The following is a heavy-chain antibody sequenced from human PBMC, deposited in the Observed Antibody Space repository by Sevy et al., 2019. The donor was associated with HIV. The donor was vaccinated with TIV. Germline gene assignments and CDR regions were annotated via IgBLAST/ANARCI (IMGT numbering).Heavy chain of an antibody. D-gene: IGHD6-19*01. Sequence: ASVKVSCKASGRTFSSYGISWVRQAPGQGLEWMGGIIPILGTVNYAQKFQGRVTITADESTKTAYMGLSSLRSEDTAVYYCARGGGNGWYYFDYWGQETLVTVSS. CDR2: IIPILGTV. CDR1: GRTFSSYG. J-gene: IGHJ4*02. CDR3: ARGGGNGWYYFDY. V-gene: IGHV1-69*13.